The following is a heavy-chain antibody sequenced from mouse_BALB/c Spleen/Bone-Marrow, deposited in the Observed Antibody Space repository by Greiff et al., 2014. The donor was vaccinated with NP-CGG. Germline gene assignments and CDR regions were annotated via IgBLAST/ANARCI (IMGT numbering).Heavy chain of an antibody. J-gene: IGHJ3*01. CDR3: ASYYGGRRSCAY. V-gene: IGHV14-3*02. D-gene: IGHD1-1*01. CDR2: IDPANGNT. CDR1: GFNIKDTY. Sequence: VQLKQSGAELVKPGASVKLSCTASGFNIKDTYMHWVKQRPEQGLEWIGRIDPANGNTKYHPKFQGKATITADTSSNTAYLQRSSLTSEVTAVYYIASYYGGRRSCAYWGQGTLLTVSA.